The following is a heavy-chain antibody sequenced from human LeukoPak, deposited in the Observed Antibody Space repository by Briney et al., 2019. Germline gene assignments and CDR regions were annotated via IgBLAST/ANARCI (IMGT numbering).Heavy chain of an antibody. D-gene: IGHD1-1*01. V-gene: IGHV3-23*01. Sequence: GGSLRLSCAASGFKFTNYAMHWVRQAPGKGLEWVSAISGSGGSTYYADSVKGRFTISRDNSKNTLYLQMNSLRAEDTAVYYCARTKAPVYYFDYWGQGTLVTVSS. CDR1: GFKFTNYA. CDR3: ARTKAPVYYFDY. CDR2: ISGSGGST. J-gene: IGHJ4*02.